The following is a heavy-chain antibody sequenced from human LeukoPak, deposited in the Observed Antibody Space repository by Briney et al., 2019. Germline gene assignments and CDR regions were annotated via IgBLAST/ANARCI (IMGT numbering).Heavy chain of an antibody. J-gene: IGHJ5*02. CDR1: GGTFSSYA. D-gene: IGHD2-2*01. CDR3: ARVSKVVVVPAAPFDP. V-gene: IGHV1-69*05. Sequence: SVKVSCKASGGTFSSYAISWVRQAPGQGLEGRGGIIPVFGPANYAQKFQGRVTITTDESTSTACMELSSLRSEDTAVYYCARVSKVVVVPAAPFDPWGEGTLVTVSS. CDR2: IIPVFGPA.